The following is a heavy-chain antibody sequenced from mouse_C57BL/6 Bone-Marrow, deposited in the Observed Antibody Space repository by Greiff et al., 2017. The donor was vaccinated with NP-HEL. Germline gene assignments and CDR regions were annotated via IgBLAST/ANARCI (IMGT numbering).Heavy chain of an antibody. V-gene: IGHV1-55*01. CDR2: IYPGSGST. J-gene: IGHJ4*01. CDR3: ARKDSSGYVYYYAMDY. CDR1: GYTFTSYW. Sequence: VQLQQPGAELVKPGASVKMSCKASGYTFTSYWITWVKQRPGQGLEWIGDIYPGSGSTNYNEKFKSKATLTVDTSSSTAYMQLSSLTSEDSAVYYCARKDSSGYVYYYAMDYWGQGTSVTVSS. D-gene: IGHD3-2*02.